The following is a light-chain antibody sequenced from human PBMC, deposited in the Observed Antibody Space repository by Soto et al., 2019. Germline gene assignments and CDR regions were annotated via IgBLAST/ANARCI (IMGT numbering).Light chain of an antibody. CDR2: DDT. V-gene: IGLV3-21*02. Sequence: SYVLTQPPSVSVAPGQTARISCGGDNVGSKSVNWYQQKPGQAPALVVRDDTDRASGIPERFSGSNSGNTAALTISRVEAGDEADYFCQVWDSGSDHYVFGGGTKLTVL. CDR1: NVGSKS. J-gene: IGLJ1*01. CDR3: QVWDSGSDHYV.